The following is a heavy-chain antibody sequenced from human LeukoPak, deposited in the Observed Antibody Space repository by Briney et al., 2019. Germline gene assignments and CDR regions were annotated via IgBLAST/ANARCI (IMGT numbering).Heavy chain of an antibody. V-gene: IGHV4-59*01. J-gene: IGHJ2*01. CDR2: IYYSGST. D-gene: IGHD3-10*01. CDR3: ARDREYWYFDL. Sequence: SETLSLTCAVYGGSFSPYYWSWIRQPPGKGLEWIGYIYYSGSTNYNPSLKSRVTISVDTSKNQFSLKLTSVTAADTAVYYCARDREYWYFDLWGRGTLVTVSS. CDR1: GGSFSPYY.